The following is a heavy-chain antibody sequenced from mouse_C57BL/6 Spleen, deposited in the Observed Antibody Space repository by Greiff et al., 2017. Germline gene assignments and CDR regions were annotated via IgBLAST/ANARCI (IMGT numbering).Heavy chain of an antibody. J-gene: IGHJ1*03. Sequence: VQLQQSGPGLVKPSQSLSLTCSVTGYSITSGYYWNWIRQFPGNKLEWMGYISYDGSNNYNPSLKNRISITRDTSKNQFFLKLNSVTTEDTATYYCARESLTGTTYFDVWGTGTTVTVSS. CDR1: GYSITSGYY. CDR2: ISYDGSN. V-gene: IGHV3-6*01. D-gene: IGHD4-1*01. CDR3: ARESLTGTTYFDV.